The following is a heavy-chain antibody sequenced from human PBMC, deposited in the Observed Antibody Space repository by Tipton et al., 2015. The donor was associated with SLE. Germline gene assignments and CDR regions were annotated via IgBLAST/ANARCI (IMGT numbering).Heavy chain of an antibody. J-gene: IGHJ3*02. CDR2: IYYSGST. CDR1: GGSISSYY. D-gene: IGHD3-10*01. CDR3: ARDRGGGPTPDAFDI. Sequence: TLSLTCTVSGGSISSYYWSWIRQPPGQGLEWIGYIYYSGSTNYNPSLKSRVTISVDTSKNQFSLKLSSVTAADTAVYYCARDRGGGPTPDAFDIWGQGTMVTVSS. V-gene: IGHV4-59*01.